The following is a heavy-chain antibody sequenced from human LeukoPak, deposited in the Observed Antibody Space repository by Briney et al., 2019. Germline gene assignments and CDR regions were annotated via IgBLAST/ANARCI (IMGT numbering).Heavy chain of an antibody. CDR3: AKGDDIVVVPAALYFDY. CDR1: GFTISSNY. Sequence: GGSLRLSCAASGFTISSNYMSWVRQAPGKGLEWVSVIYSGGSTYYADSVKGRFTISRDNSKNTLYLQMNSLRAEDTAVYYCAKGDDIVVVPAALYFDYWGQGTLVTVSS. J-gene: IGHJ4*02. V-gene: IGHV3-53*01. CDR2: IYSGGST. D-gene: IGHD2-2*01.